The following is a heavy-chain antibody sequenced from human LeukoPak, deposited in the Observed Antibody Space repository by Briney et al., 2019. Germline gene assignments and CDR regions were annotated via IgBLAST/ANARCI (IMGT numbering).Heavy chain of an antibody. CDR2: ISYDGSNK. J-gene: IGHJ1*01. V-gene: IGHV3-30-3*01. Sequence: GGSLRLSCAASGFTFSSYAMHWVRQAPGKGLEWVAVISYDGSNKYYADSVKGRFTISRDNSKNTLYLQMNSLRAEDTAVYYCARDGGRGIVVAIGYFQHWGQGTLVTVSS. D-gene: IGHD3-22*01. CDR1: GFTFSSYA. CDR3: ARDGGRGIVVAIGYFQH.